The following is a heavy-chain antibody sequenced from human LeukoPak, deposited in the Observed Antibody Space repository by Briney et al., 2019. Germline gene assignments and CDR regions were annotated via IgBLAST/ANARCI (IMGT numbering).Heavy chain of an antibody. Sequence: SETLSLTCTVSGGSISSYYWSWIRQPPGKGLEWIGYIYYSGSTNYNPSLKSRVTISVDTSKNQFSLKLSSVTAADTAVYYCARVLRFLEWPTDAFGIWGQGTMVTVSS. CDR2: IYYSGST. V-gene: IGHV4-59*01. CDR1: GGSISSYY. J-gene: IGHJ3*02. D-gene: IGHD3-3*01. CDR3: ARVLRFLEWPTDAFGI.